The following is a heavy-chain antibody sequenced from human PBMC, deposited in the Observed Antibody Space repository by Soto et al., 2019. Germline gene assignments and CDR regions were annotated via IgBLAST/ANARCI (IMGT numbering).Heavy chain of an antibody. CDR1: GYTFTSDY. CDR2: INPSGGST. J-gene: IGHJ3*02. Sequence: SVKVSCKASGYTFTSDYMHWVRQAPVQGLEWMGIINPSGGSTSYAQKFQGRVTMTRDTSTSTVYMELSSLRSEDTAVYYCARLIVGATNSDAFDIWGQGTMVTV. D-gene: IGHD1-26*01. CDR3: ARLIVGATNSDAFDI. V-gene: IGHV1-46*01.